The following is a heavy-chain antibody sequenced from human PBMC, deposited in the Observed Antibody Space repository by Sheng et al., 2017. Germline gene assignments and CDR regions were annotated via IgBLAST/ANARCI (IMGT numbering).Heavy chain of an antibody. Sequence: QVQLQQWGAGLLKPSETLSLTCAVYGGSFSGYYWSWIRQPPGKGLEWIGEINHSGSTNYNPSLKSRVTISVDTSKNQFSLKLSSVTAADTAVYYCARGGKRPDIVVVPAATRRSSYYYYGMDVWGQGTTVT. CDR1: GGSFSGYY. V-gene: IGHV4-34*01. J-gene: IGHJ6*02. D-gene: IGHD2-2*01. CDR3: ARGGKRPDIVVVPAATRRSSYYYYGMDV. CDR2: INHSGST.